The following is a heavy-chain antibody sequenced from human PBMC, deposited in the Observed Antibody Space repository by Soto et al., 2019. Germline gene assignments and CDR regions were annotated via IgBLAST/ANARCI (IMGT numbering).Heavy chain of an antibody. CDR3: AKYRRTDAEGYRLDF. Sequence: LSLTCSVSGASINNYYWSWIRQPPGKGLEWIGYVYYAGSTSTKYNPSLQSRVAMSVDSSKNQFSLKLTSMTAADTAIYYCAKYRRTDAEGYRLDFWGPGTLVTVSS. J-gene: IGHJ4*02. V-gene: IGHV4-59*01. CDR2: VYYAGST. CDR1: GASINNYY. D-gene: IGHD5-12*01.